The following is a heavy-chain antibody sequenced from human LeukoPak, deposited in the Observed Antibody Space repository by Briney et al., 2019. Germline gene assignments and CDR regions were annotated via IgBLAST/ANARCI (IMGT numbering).Heavy chain of an antibody. Sequence: GGSLRLSCAPSGFTVSSNYMSWVRQAPGKGLEWVSVIYSGGDTFYADSVKGRFTISRDNSKNTLYLQMNSLRAEDTAVYYCANWDDYVWGSQNWGQGTLVTVSS. CDR3: ANWDDYVWGSQN. J-gene: IGHJ4*02. CDR2: IYSGGDT. CDR1: GFTVSSNY. D-gene: IGHD3-16*01. V-gene: IGHV3-53*01.